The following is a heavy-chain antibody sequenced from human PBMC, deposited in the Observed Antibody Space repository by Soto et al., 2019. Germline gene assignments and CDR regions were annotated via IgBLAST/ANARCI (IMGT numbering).Heavy chain of an antibody. CDR2: IYYSGST. D-gene: IGHD4-4*01. CDR3: ARETTGFDY. V-gene: IGHV4-59*01. J-gene: IGHJ4*02. CDR1: GGSISSYY. Sequence: ETLSLTCTVSGGSISSYYWSWIRQPPGKGLEWIGYIYYSGSTNYNPSLKSRVTISVDTSKNQFSLKLSSVTAADTAVYYCARETTGFDYWGQGTLVTVSS.